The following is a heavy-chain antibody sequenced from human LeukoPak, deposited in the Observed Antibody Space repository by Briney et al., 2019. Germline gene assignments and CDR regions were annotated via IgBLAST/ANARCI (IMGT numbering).Heavy chain of an antibody. V-gene: IGHV3-21*04. J-gene: IGHJ4*02. CDR2: ISSSSSYI. CDR1: GFTFDTYS. D-gene: IGHD1-26*01. CDR3: AEWEYYFDY. Sequence: GGSLRLSCAASGFTFDTYSMSWVRQAPGKGLEWVSSISSSSSYIYYADSVKGRFTISRDNAKNSLYLQMNSLRAEDTAVYYCAEWEYYFDYWGQGTLVTVSS.